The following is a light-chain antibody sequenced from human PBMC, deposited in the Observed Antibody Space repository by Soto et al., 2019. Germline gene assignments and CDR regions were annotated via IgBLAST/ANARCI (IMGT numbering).Light chain of an antibody. CDR3: LQDFDFPYT. CDR1: QDIAIY. CDR2: AAS. V-gene: IGKV1-6*01. Sequence: AIQLTQSPSSLSASVGDRVTITCRASQDIAIYLAWYQQKPGEAPKLLIYAASTLHTGVPSTFTGSGSGTDFTLTINDLQPEDVATYFCLQDFDFPYTFGQGTKVDI. J-gene: IGKJ2*01.